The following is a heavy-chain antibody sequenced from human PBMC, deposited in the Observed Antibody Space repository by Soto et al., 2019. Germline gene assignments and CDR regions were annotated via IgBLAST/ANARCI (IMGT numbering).Heavy chain of an antibody. J-gene: IGHJ4*02. Sequence: EVQLVESGGGLVQPGGSLRLSCAASGFTVSSNYMSWVRQAPGKGLEWVSLIYSGGRTYYADSVKGRFTISRDNSKNTLYLQMNSLSAEDTAVYFCARDPTRAYFDYWGQGTLVTVSS. CDR3: ARDPTRAYFDY. V-gene: IGHV3-66*01. CDR1: GFTVSSNY. CDR2: IYSGGRT.